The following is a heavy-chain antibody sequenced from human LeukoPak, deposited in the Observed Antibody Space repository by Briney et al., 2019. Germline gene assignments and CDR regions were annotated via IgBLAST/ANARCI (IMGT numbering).Heavy chain of an antibody. CDR2: ISSSSSTI. D-gene: IGHD5-18*01. J-gene: IGHJ4*02. CDR3: ASSRGYGYGYRLFPFDY. Sequence: GGSLRLSCAASGFTFSSYSMNWVRQAPGKGLEWVSYISSSSSTIYYADSVKGRFTISRDNAKNSLYLQMNSLRAEDTAVYYCASSRGYGYGYRLFPFDYWGQGTLVTVSS. CDR1: GFTFSSYS. V-gene: IGHV3-48*01.